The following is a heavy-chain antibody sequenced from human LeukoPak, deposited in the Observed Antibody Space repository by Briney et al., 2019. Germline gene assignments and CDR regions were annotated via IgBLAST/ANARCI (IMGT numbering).Heavy chain of an antibody. Sequence: SETLSLTCAVSGGSISSGGYSWSWIRQPPGKGLEWIGYIYHSGSTYYNPSLKSRVTISVDRSENQFSLKLSSVTAADTAVYYCARARGWYLYYFDYWGQGTLVTVSS. V-gene: IGHV4-30-2*01. D-gene: IGHD6-19*01. J-gene: IGHJ4*02. CDR1: GGSISSGGYS. CDR2: IYHSGST. CDR3: ARARGWYLYYFDY.